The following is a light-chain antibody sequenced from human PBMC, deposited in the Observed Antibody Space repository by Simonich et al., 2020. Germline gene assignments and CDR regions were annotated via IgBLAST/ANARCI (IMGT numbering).Light chain of an antibody. V-gene: IGKV3-15*01. Sequence: EIVMTQSPATLSVSPGERATLSCRASQSVSSNLAWYQKKPGQAPRLLIYGASTRATVIPARFSGSGSGTEFTLTISSLQSEDFAVYYCQQYNNWPLWTFGQGTKVEIK. J-gene: IGKJ1*01. CDR1: QSVSSN. CDR2: GAS. CDR3: QQYNNWPLWT.